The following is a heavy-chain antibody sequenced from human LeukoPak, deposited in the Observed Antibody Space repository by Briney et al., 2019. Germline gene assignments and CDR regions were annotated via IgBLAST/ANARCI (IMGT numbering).Heavy chain of an antibody. Sequence: PGGSLRLSCAASGFTFSSYWMSWVRQAPGKGLEWVANIKQDGSEKYYVDSVKGRFTISRDNAKNSLYLQMNSLRAEDTAVYYCARDSHYDYVWGSDYWGQGTLVTVSS. CDR2: IKQDGSEK. D-gene: IGHD3-16*01. CDR1: GFTFSSYW. V-gene: IGHV3-7*01. CDR3: ARDSHYDYVWGSDY. J-gene: IGHJ4*02.